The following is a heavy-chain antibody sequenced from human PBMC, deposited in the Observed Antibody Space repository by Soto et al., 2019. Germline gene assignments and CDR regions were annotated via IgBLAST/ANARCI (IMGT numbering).Heavy chain of an antibody. J-gene: IGHJ4*02. V-gene: IGHV4-34*01. CDR2: INHSGST. Sequence: SETLSLTCAVYGGSFSGYYWSWIRQPPGKGLEWSGEINHSGSTNYNPSLKSRVTISVDTSKNQFSLKLSSVTAADTAVYYCARGGGYDPLLYFDYWGQGTLVTVSS. CDR3: ARGGGYDPLLYFDY. CDR1: GGSFSGYY. D-gene: IGHD5-12*01.